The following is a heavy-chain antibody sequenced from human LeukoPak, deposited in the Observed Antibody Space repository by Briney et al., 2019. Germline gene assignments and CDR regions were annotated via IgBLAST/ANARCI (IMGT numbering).Heavy chain of an antibody. CDR3: ARENDLTGFFDY. CDR2: IYYSGST. Sequence: SETLSLTCTVSGGSISSSSYYWGWIRQPPGKGLEWIGSIYYSGSTYYNPSLKSRVTISVDTSKNQFSLKLSSVTAADTAVYYCARENDLTGFFDYWGQGTLVTVSS. CDR1: GGSISSSSYY. V-gene: IGHV4-39*07. J-gene: IGHJ4*02. D-gene: IGHD3-9*01.